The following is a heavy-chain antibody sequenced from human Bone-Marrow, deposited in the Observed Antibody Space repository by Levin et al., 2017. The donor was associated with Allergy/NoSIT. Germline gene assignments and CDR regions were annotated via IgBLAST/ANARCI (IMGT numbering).Heavy chain of an antibody. CDR2: IRSKANRDTT. Sequence: HSGGSLRLSCAASGFSISDDYMDWLRQPPGKGLEWIARIRSKANRDTTEYAASVQDRFTISRDDSRNSLFLQMNSLKTEDTAMYYCCTGGPGSIHDYWGQGTLVTVSS. J-gene: IGHJ4*02. V-gene: IGHV3-72*01. D-gene: IGHD2-8*02. CDR3: CTGGPGSIHDY. CDR1: GFSISDDY.